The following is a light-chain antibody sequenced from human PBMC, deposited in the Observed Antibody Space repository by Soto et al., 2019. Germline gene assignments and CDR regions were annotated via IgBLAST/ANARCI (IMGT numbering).Light chain of an antibody. Sequence: ELVLTQSPGTLSLSPGERATLSCRASQSVSSSYLAWYQQKPGQAPRLLIYGASSRATGIPDRFSGSGSGTGFTLTISRLEPEDFAVYYCQQYGSSPRTFGQRTKVEI. CDR2: GAS. CDR3: QQYGSSPRT. J-gene: IGKJ1*01. CDR1: QSVSSSY. V-gene: IGKV3-20*01.